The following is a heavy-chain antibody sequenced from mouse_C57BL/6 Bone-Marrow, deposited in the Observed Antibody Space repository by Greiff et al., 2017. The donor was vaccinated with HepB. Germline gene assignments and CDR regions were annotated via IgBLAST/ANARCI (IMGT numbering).Heavy chain of an antibody. J-gene: IGHJ2*01. CDR1: GFTFSDYG. CDR3: AKAGYFDY. CDR2: ISSGSSTI. D-gene: IGHD3-2*02. Sequence: DVQLVESGGGLVKPGGSLKLSCAASGFTFSDYGMHWVRQAPEKGLEWVAYISSGSSTIYYADTVKGRFTISRDNAENTLFLRMTSLRSEDTAMYYCAKAGYFDYWGQGTTLTVSS. V-gene: IGHV5-17*01.